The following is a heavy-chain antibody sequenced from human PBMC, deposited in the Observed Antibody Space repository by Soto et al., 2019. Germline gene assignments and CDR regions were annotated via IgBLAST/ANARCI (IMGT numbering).Heavy chain of an antibody. D-gene: IGHD6-6*01. CDR2: ISAYNGNT. CDR3: ARDPRRVAARLLINWFDP. Sequence: GASVKVSFKASGYTFTSYGISWVRQAPGQGLEWMGWISAYNGNTNYAQKLQGRVTMTTDTSTSTAYMELRSLRSDDTAVYYCARDPRRVAARLLINWFDPWGQGTLVTVSS. V-gene: IGHV1-18*01. J-gene: IGHJ5*02. CDR1: GYTFTSYG.